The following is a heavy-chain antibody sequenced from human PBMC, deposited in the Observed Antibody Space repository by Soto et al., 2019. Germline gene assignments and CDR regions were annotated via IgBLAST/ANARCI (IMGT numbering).Heavy chain of an antibody. V-gene: IGHV4-4*07. D-gene: IGHD6-13*01. CDR2: IYTSGST. CDR1: GGSISSYY. Sequence: SETLSLTCTVSGGSISSYYWSWIRQPAGKGLEWIGRIYTSGSTNYNPSLKSRVTMSVDTSKNQFSLKLSPVTAADAALYYCARLPQLVGSCCYLDYWGQGTTVTVYS. J-gene: IGHJ4*02. CDR3: ARLPQLVGSCCYLDY.